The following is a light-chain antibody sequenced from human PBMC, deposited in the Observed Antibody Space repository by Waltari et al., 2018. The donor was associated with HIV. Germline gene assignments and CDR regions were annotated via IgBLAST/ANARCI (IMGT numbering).Light chain of an antibody. CDR2: GAS. CDR1: RDVTNF. V-gene: IGKV1-9*01. J-gene: IGKJ5*01. CDR3: QQSDSYPLT. Sequence: DIQLTQSPSFLSASVGDRVSITCRASRDVTNFLAWYQKKPGTAPKLLIYGASTLQSGVPSRFGGSGSGTQFTLTINSLQPDDFATYYCQQSDSYPLTVGQGTRLEMK.